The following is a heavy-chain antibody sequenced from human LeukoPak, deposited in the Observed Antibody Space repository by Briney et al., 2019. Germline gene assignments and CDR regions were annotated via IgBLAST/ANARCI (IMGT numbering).Heavy chain of an antibody. J-gene: IGHJ4*02. CDR1: GYTFTSYG. Sequence: ASVKVSCKASGYTFTSYGISWVRQAPGQGLEWMGWISAYNGNTNYAQKLQGRVTMTTDTSTSTAYMELSSLRSEDTAVYYCARETIAARLSYDRPLAYWGQGTLVTVSS. CDR3: ARETIAARLSYDRPLAY. CDR2: ISAYNGNT. D-gene: IGHD6-6*01. V-gene: IGHV1-18*01.